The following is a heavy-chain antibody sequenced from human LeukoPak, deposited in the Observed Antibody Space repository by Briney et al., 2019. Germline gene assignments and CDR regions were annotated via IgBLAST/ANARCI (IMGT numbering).Heavy chain of an antibody. CDR3: AHKSLYYDSSGYYPGFDY. V-gene: IGHV2-5*02. D-gene: IGHD3-22*01. Sequence: SGPTLVKPTQTLTLTCTFSGFSLSTSGVGVGWIRQPPGKALEWLALIYWDDDKRYSPSLKSRLTITKDTSKNQVVLTMTNMDPVDTATYYCAHKSLYYDSSGYYPGFDYWGQGTLVTVSS. J-gene: IGHJ4*02. CDR2: IYWDDDK. CDR1: GFSLSTSGVG.